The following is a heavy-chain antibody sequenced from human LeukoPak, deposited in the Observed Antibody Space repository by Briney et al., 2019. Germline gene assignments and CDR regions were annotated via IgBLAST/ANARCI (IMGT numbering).Heavy chain of an antibody. D-gene: IGHD2-21*01. CDR2: LHSDGSST. V-gene: IGHV3-74*01. J-gene: IGHJ4*02. Sequence: PGGSLRLSCAASGFTFSSYSMNWVRQAPGKGLVWVSRLHSDGSSTSYADSVKGRFTISRDNAKNTLYLQMNSLRAEDTAVYYCARSAWPYYFDYWGQGTLVTVSS. CDR1: GFTFSSYS. CDR3: ARSAWPYYFDY.